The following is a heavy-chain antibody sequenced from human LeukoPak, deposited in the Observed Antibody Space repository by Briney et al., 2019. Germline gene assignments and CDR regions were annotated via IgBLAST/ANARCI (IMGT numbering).Heavy chain of an antibody. CDR1: GGSISSSSYY. J-gene: IGHJ3*02. CDR2: IYYSGST. D-gene: IGHD2-8*01. V-gene: IGHV4-61*05. CDR3: ARGGTYGDAFDI. Sequence: SQTLSLTCTVSGGSISSSSYYWGWIRQPPGKGLEWIGYIYYSGSTNYNPSLKSRVTISVDTSKNQFSLKLSSVTAADTAVYYCARGGTYGDAFDIWGQGTMVTVSS.